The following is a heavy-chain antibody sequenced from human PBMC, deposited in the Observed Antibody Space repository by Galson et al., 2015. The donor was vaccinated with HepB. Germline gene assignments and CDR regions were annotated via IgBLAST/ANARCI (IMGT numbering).Heavy chain of an antibody. D-gene: IGHD6-19*01. CDR2: ISWDGSRT. Sequence: SLRLSCAASGFIFDDYTMHWVRQIPGKGLEWVSLISWDGSRTYYADSVKGRFTISRDNSKNSLYLQMNSLRIEDTALYYCAKDKTRRLVLGWFDPWGQGTLVTVSS. CDR3: AKDKTRRLVLGWFDP. CDR1: GFIFDDYT. J-gene: IGHJ5*02. V-gene: IGHV3-43*01.